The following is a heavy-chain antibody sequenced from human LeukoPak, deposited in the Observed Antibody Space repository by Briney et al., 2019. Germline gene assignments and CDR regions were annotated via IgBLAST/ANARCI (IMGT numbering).Heavy chain of an antibody. D-gene: IGHD6-13*01. Sequence: GESLKISCKGSGYSFTSYWIGWVRQMPGKGLEWMGIIYPGDPDTRDSPSFQGQVTISADKSISTAYLQWGSLKASDTAMYYCARRLISAGAFDIWGQGTMVTVSS. CDR2: IYPGDPDT. CDR1: GYSFTSYW. CDR3: ARRLISAGAFDI. V-gene: IGHV5-51*01. J-gene: IGHJ3*02.